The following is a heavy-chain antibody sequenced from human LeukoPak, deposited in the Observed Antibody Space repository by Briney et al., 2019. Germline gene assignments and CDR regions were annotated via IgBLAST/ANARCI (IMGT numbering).Heavy chain of an antibody. V-gene: IGHV3-53*01. CDR3: ARGSGYNYGFPDY. J-gene: IGHJ4*02. D-gene: IGHD5-18*01. Sequence: GGSLRLSCAASGFTVNNNYMSWVRQAPGKGLEWVSNIYSGDITYYADSVKGRFTISRDNSKNTLYLQMNSLRAEDTAVYYCARGSGYNYGFPDYWGQGTLVTVSS. CDR2: IYSGDIT. CDR1: GFTVNNNY.